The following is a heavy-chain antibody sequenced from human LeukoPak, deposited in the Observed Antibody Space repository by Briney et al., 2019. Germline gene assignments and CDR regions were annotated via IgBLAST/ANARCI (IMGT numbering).Heavy chain of an antibody. CDR1: GGSVNSYC. CDR2: IYDGGST. J-gene: IGHJ6*03. V-gene: IGHV4-4*07. D-gene: IGHD2-15*01. Sequence: SETLSLTCTGSGGSVNSYCLSWIRQPAGKTLEWIGRIYDGGSTNYNPSLKSRVTMSVDTSKNQISLKLKSVTAADTAVYYCARVVWWLPRRDYYYYMDVWGKGTTVTVSS. CDR3: ARVVWWLPRRDYYYYMDV.